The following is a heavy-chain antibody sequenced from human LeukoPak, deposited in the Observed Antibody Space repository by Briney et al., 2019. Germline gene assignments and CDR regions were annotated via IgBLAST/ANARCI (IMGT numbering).Heavy chain of an antibody. D-gene: IGHD3-3*01. CDR1: GDPISNYY. CDR2: IYYSGST. V-gene: IGHV4-59*01. J-gene: IGHJ3*02. Sequence: SETLSLTCSVPGDPISNYYWNWIRQPPGKGLEWIGSIYYSGSTNYDPSLKSRVTISIDTSKNQFSLKLSSVTAVDTAVYYCARDFWSGYYHALDIWGQGTMVTVSS. CDR3: ARDFWSGYYHALDI.